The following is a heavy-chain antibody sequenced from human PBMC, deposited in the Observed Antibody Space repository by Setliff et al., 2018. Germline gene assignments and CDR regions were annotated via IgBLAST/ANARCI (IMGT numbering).Heavy chain of an antibody. CDR3: TTAPLAAASTC. J-gene: IGHJ4*02. CDR2: IKSKTDGGTT. Sequence: LRLSCAASEFTFSRYWMSWVRQAPGKGLEWVGRIKSKTDGGTTDYAAPVKGRFTISRDGSKNTLYLQMNSLKTEDTAVYYCTTAPLAAASTCWGQGTLVTVSS. CDR1: EFTFSRYW. V-gene: IGHV3-15*01. D-gene: IGHD6-13*01.